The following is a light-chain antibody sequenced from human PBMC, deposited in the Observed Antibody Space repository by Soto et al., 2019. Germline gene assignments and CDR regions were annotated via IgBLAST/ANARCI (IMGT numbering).Light chain of an antibody. CDR2: DAS. CDR1: QSVGNL. J-gene: IGKJ5*01. CDR3: QQRSNWPIT. V-gene: IGKV3-11*01. Sequence: EILLTQSPATLSLSPGERATLSCRASQSVGNLLAWYQQRPGQAPRLLIYDASNRATGIPARFSGSGSGTDFTLTISSLEPEDFAVYYCQQRSNWPITFGQGTRLEMK.